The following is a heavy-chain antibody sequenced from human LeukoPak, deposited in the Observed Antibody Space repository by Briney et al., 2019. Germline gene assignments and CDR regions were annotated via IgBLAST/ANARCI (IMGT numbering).Heavy chain of an antibody. V-gene: IGHV4-39*07. J-gene: IGHJ4*02. CDR1: GGSISSSSYY. CDR3: ARNGVAAALTRGEKKMYYFDY. Sequence: SETLSLTCTVSGGSISSSSYYWGWIRQPPGKGLEWIGSIYYSGSTYYNPSLKSRVTISVDTSKNQFSLKLSSVTAADTAVYYCARNGVAAALTRGEKKMYYFDYWGQGTLVTVSS. CDR2: IYYSGST. D-gene: IGHD6-13*01.